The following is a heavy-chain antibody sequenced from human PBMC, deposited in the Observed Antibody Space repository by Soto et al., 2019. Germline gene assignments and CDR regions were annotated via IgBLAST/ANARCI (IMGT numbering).Heavy chain of an antibody. D-gene: IGHD2-2*01. CDR3: ARDEGTSDAFDI. Sequence: GGSLRLSCAASGFSFSNYNFNWVRRAPGKGLEWVSYISSGSGTIYYADPVKGRFTISRDNAEKSLYLQMNSLRAEDTAVYYCARDEGTSDAFDIWGQGTVVTVSS. CDR2: ISSGSGTI. CDR1: GFSFSNYN. V-gene: IGHV3-48*01. J-gene: IGHJ3*02.